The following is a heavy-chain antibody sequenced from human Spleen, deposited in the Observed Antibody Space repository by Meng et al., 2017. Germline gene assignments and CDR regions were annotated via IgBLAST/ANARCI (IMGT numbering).Heavy chain of an antibody. Sequence: SVKVSCKASGYIFTGNYMQWVRQAPGQGLEWMGGINAVFGTTNYAQKFQDRVTITSDESTSTVYMELTRLTSEDTAVYFCARKAGNCISTTCYSLDYWGQGTLVTVSS. CDR3: ARKAGNCISTTCYSLDY. CDR1: GYIFTGNY. D-gene: IGHD2-2*01. V-gene: IGHV1-69*13. CDR2: INAVFGTT. J-gene: IGHJ4*02.